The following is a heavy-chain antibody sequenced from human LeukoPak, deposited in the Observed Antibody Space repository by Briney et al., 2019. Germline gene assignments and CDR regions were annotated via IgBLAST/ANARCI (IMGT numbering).Heavy chain of an antibody. Sequence: GGSLRLSCAASGFTFSDYYMSWIRQAPGKGLEWVSYISSSGSTIYYADSVKGRFTISRDNAKNSLYLQMNSLRAEDTAVYYCARDSRIAAAGIKYNWFDPWGQGALVTVSS. J-gene: IGHJ5*02. CDR1: GFTFSDYY. V-gene: IGHV3-11*04. CDR2: ISSSGSTI. CDR3: ARDSRIAAAGIKYNWFDP. D-gene: IGHD6-13*01.